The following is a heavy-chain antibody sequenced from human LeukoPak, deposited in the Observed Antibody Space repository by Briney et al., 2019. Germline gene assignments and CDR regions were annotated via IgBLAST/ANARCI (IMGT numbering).Heavy chain of an antibody. J-gene: IGHJ4*02. Sequence: SETLSLTCTVSGGSISSYYRSWIRQPAGKTLEWIGRIYTSGSTNYNPSFKSRVTMSVDTSKNQFSLKLSSVTAADTAMYYCASPKSGTYYFDYWGQGTLVTVSS. CDR3: ASPKSGTYYFDY. CDR1: GGSISSYY. CDR2: IYTSGST. V-gene: IGHV4-4*07. D-gene: IGHD1-26*01.